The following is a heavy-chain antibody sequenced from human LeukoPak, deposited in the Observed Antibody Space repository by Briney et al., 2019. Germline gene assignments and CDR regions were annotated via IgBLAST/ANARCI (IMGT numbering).Heavy chain of an antibody. CDR3: ARESGGVPASMANAFDI. CDR2: ISAYNGNT. J-gene: IGHJ3*02. D-gene: IGHD2-2*01. V-gene: IGHV1-18*01. Sequence: ASVKVSCKASGYTFTSYGISWVRQAPGQGLEWMGWISAYNGNTNYAQKLQGRVTMTTDTSTSTAYMELRSLRSDDTAVYYCARESGGVPASMANAFDIWGQGTMVTVSS. CDR1: GYTFTSYG.